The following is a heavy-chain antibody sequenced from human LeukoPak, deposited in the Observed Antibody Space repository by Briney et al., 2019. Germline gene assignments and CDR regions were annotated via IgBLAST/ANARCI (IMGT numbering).Heavy chain of an antibody. V-gene: IGHV4-61*02. CDR3: ARHRDNGDSFDYFDP. CDR2: IRTSGRI. J-gene: IGHJ4*02. D-gene: IGHD4-17*01. CDR1: GGSFTSGPYY. Sequence: SETLSLTCSVSGGSFTSGPYYGNWIRQPAGKGLEWIGRIRTSGRINYSPSLKTRVTIFLDTPKHFLPLLRRALTAADAAFYFCARHRDNGDSFDYFDPWGRGTQVTVSS.